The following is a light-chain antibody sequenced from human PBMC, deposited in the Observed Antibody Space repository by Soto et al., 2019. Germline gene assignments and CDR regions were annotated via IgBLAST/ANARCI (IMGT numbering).Light chain of an antibody. CDR2: DAS. CDR3: QQRRNWPLYT. V-gene: IGKV3-11*01. J-gene: IGKJ2*01. CDR1: QSVSSY. Sequence: EIVLTQSPATLSLSPGERATLSCRASQSVSSYLAWYQQKPGQVPRLLIYDASTRATGIPARFSGSGSGTDFTLTISILEPEDFAVYYCQQRRNWPLYTFGQGTKVDIK.